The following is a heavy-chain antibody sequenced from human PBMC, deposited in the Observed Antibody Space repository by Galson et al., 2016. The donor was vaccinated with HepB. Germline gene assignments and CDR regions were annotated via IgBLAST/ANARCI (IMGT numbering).Heavy chain of an antibody. Sequence: SLRLSCAASGFTFSSYGMHWVRQAPGKGLEWVAVIWYDGSNKYYADSVKGRFTISRDNSKNTLYLQMNSLRAEDTAVYYCPSGIVATSDYWGQGTLVTVSS. CDR3: PSGIVATSDY. D-gene: IGHD5-12*01. CDR2: IWYDGSNK. V-gene: IGHV3-33*01. J-gene: IGHJ4*02. CDR1: GFTFSSYG.